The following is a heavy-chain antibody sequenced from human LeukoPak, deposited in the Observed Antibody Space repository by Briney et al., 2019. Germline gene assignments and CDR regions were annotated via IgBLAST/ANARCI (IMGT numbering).Heavy chain of an antibody. CDR2: IYYSGST. D-gene: IGHD1-26*01. CDR3: AREWEPGGPPSDY. V-gene: IGHV4-39*07. CDR1: GGSISSSSYY. J-gene: IGHJ4*02. Sequence: SETLSLTCTVSGGSISSSSYYWGWIRQPPGKGLEWIGSIYYSGSTYYNPSLKSRVTISVDTSKNQFSLKLSSVTAADTAVYYCAREWEPGGPPSDYWGQGTLVTVSS.